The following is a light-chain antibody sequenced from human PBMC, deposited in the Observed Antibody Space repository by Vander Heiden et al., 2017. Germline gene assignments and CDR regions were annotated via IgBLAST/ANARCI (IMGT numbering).Light chain of an antibody. V-gene: IGLV1-40*01. CDR2: ENT. J-gene: IGLJ1*01. CDR3: KSCDNSLSRVV. Sequence: QSVLTQPPSVSGAPGQRVSISCTGSSPNIGAGYDVHWYQQLPGAAPKLVIYENTKRPSGVPDRFSASKSGTSASLAISGLQAEDEADYYCKSCDNSLSRVVFGTGTNLTVL. CDR1: SPNIGAGYD.